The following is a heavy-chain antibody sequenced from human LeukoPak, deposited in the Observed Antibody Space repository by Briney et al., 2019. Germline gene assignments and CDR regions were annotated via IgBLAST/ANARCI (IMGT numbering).Heavy chain of an antibody. V-gene: IGHV4-39*01. D-gene: IGHD2-8*01. Sequence: SETLSLTCTVSGGSISSSSYHWGWIRQPPGKGLEWIGSIYYSGSTYYNPSLKSRVTISVDTSKNQFSLKLSSVTAADTAVYYCARAGELMARNWFDPWGQGTLVTVSS. J-gene: IGHJ5*02. CDR2: IYYSGST. CDR1: GGSISSSSYH. CDR3: ARAGELMARNWFDP.